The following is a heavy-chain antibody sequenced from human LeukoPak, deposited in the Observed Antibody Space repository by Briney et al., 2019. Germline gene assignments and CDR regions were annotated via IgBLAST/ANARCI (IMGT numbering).Heavy chain of an antibody. D-gene: IGHD1-1*01. Sequence: GGSLRLSCAASGFTFSSYAMSWVRQAPGKGLQWVSTISGSGGSTYYADSVKGRFTISKDNSKNTLYLQMNSLRAEDTAVYYCARRPGLERYYFDYWGQGTLVTVSS. CDR2: ISGSGGST. CDR3: ARRPGLERYYFDY. CDR1: GFTFSSYA. V-gene: IGHV3-23*01. J-gene: IGHJ4*02.